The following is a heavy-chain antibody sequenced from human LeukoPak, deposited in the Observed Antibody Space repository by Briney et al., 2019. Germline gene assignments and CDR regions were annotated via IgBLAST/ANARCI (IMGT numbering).Heavy chain of an antibody. CDR2: IYYSGSS. V-gene: IGHV4-59*06. D-gene: IGHD5-24*01. CDR3: ARNRDGYNSFDY. J-gene: IGHJ4*02. CDR1: GGSISSHY. Sequence: PSETLSLTCTVSGGSISSHYWSWIRQPPGKGLEWIGYIYYSGSSYYNPSLRSRVTISVDTSKNHFSLKLSSVTAADTAVYYCARNRDGYNSFDYWGQGTLVTVSS.